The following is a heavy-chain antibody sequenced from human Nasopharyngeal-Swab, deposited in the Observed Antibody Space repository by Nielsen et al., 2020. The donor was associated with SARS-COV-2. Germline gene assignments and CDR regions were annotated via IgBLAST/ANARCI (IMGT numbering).Heavy chain of an antibody. J-gene: IGHJ4*02. CDR3: AKDGLYGDYAGSPGFES. Sequence: GESLKISCEASGFTFKSYWMSWVRQAPGKGLEWVANVNQHGSEKYYANSVEGRFTISRDNAKNSVYLQMNRLSPEDTAVYYCAKDGLYGDYAGSPGFESWGQGMLVTVSS. D-gene: IGHD4-17*01. V-gene: IGHV3-7*03. CDR1: GFTFKSYW. CDR2: VNQHGSEK.